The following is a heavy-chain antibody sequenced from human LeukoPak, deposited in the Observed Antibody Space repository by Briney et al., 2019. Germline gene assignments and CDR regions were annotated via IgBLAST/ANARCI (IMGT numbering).Heavy chain of an antibody. V-gene: IGHV3-7*01. J-gene: IGHJ3*02. CDR1: GFTLSSYA. CDR3: ARDVRADFWTGYPNHAFDI. CDR2: INQDGSEK. Sequence: GGSLRLSCAASGFTLSSYAMSWVRQAPGKGLEWVANINQDGSEKYYVDSVKGRFTISRDNAKNSLYLQMNSLRAEDTALYYCARDVRADFWTGYPNHAFDIWGQGTMVTVSS. D-gene: IGHD3/OR15-3a*01.